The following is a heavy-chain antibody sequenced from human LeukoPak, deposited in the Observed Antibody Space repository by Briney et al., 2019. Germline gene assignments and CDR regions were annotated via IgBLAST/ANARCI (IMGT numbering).Heavy chain of an antibody. D-gene: IGHD1-26*01. V-gene: IGHV3-11*06. CDR2: ISSSSSYI. J-gene: IGHJ4*02. CDR1: GGSISSGDYY. Sequence: LSLTCTVSGGSISSGDYYWSWIRQPPGKGLEWVSSISSSSSYIYYADSVKGRFTISRDNAKNSLYLQMNSLRAEDTAVYYCARDFRIVGALDYWGQGTLVTVSS. CDR3: ARDFRIVGALDY.